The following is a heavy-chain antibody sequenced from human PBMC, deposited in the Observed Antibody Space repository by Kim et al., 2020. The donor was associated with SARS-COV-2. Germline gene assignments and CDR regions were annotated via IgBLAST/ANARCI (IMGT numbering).Heavy chain of an antibody. D-gene: IGHD2-21*02. V-gene: IGHV4-39*07. CDR3: ARDTGVVTGMGFFDN. Sequence: SETLSLTCTVSGGSISSTSYYWGWIRQPPGKGLEWLGSIFYSGITYYNPSLESRVTISVDTSKNQFSLKLRSVTAADTAVYYCARDTGVVTGMGFFDNWGQGTLVTVSS. CDR2: IFYSGIT. CDR1: GGSISSTSYY. J-gene: IGHJ4*02.